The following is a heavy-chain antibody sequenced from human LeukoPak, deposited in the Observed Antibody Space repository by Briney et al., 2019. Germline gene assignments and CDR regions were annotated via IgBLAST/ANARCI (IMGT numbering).Heavy chain of an antibody. CDR1: GGSISSSSYY. CDR3: ARGDYNFDS. Sequence: SETPSLTCTVSGGSISSSSYYWGWIRQPPGKGLEWIGSIYYSGSTYYNPSLKSRVTISVDTSKNQFSLKLTSVTAADTAVYYCARGDYNFDSWGQGTLVTVSS. CDR2: IYYSGST. V-gene: IGHV4-39*07. J-gene: IGHJ4*02. D-gene: IGHD4-11*01.